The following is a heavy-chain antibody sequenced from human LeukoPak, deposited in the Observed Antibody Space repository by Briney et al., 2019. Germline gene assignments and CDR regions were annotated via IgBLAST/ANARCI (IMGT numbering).Heavy chain of an antibody. V-gene: IGHV3-11*01. CDR2: ITNSGTTI. D-gene: IGHD3-9*01. CDR1: GFTFTDYY. J-gene: IGHJ1*01. CDR3: ARDGHYDILTGYFQD. Sequence: GGSLRLSCAASGFTFTDYYMSWIRQPPGKGLEWVSYITNSGTTIYYADSVKGRFTISRDNAKNSLYLQMNSLRAEDTAVYYCARDGHYDILTGYFQDWGQGTLVTVSS.